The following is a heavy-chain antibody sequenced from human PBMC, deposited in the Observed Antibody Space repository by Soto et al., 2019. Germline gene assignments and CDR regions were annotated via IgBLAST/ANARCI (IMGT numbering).Heavy chain of an antibody. CDR2: INPNSGGT. Sequence: VASVKVSCKASGYTFTGYYMHWVRQAPGQGLEWMGWINPNSGGTNYAQKFQGWVTMTRDTSISTAYMELSRLRSDDTAVYYCARANLHYYDSSGYYFDYWGQGTLVTVSS. D-gene: IGHD3-22*01. V-gene: IGHV1-2*04. CDR3: ARANLHYYDSSGYYFDY. CDR1: GYTFTGYY. J-gene: IGHJ4*02.